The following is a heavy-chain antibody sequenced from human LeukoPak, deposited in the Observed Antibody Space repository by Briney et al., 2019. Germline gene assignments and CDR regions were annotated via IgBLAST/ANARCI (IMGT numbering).Heavy chain of an antibody. Sequence: SVKVSCKASGGTFSSYAISWVRQAPGQGLEWMGRIIPIFGTANYAQKFQGRVTITTDESTSTAYMELSSLRSEDTAVYYCATDLVAYYYGSGSPRGAFDIWGQGTMVTVSS. D-gene: IGHD3-10*01. CDR1: GGTFSSYA. CDR3: ATDLVAYYYGSGSPRGAFDI. J-gene: IGHJ3*02. V-gene: IGHV1-69*05. CDR2: IIPIFGTA.